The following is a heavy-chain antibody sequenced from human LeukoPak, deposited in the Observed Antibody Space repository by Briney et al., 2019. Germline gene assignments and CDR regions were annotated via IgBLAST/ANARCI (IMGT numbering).Heavy chain of an antibody. CDR1: GFMFSRLG. D-gene: IGHD3-16*01. V-gene: IGHV3-33*06. J-gene: IGHJ6*03. Sequence: PGRSLRLSCTASGFMFSRLGMQWVRQAPGEGLEWVAMIWHDGSVEEYADSVKGRFTISRDNSQNTLYLQMNSLRDDDRAVYYCAKEGDQFRGYLDAWGKGTTVTVSS. CDR3: AKEGDQFRGYLDA. CDR2: IWHDGSVE.